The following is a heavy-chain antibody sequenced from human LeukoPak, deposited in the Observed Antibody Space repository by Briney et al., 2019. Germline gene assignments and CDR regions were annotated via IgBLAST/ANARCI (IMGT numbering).Heavy chain of an antibody. CDR3: ARGPQGGDYYYYMDV. D-gene: IGHD1-26*01. Sequence: PSQTLSLTCTVSGGSISSGGYYWSWIRQHPGKGLEWIGYIYYSGSTYYNPSLKSRVTISVDTSKNQFSLKLSSVTAADTAVYYCARGPQGGDYYYYMDVWGKGTTVTVSS. CDR2: IYYSGST. J-gene: IGHJ6*03. V-gene: IGHV4-31*03. CDR1: GGSISSGGYY.